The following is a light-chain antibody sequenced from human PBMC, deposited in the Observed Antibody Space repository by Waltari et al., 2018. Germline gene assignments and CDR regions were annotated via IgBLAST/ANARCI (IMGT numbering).Light chain of an antibody. CDR2: EVI. CDR3: CSYAGSSTYVV. V-gene: IGLV2-18*02. Sequence: QSALTQPHSVSGSPGQSVTISCTGTNSDVGTYHRFSWYQPPPGTAPKLIIYEVISRPSGVPDRFSGSKSGNTASLTISGLQAEDEADYYCCSYAGSSTYVVFGGGTKLTVL. CDR1: NSDVGTYHR. J-gene: IGLJ2*01.